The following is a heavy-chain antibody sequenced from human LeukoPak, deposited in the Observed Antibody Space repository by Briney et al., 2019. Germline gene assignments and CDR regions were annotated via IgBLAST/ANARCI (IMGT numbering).Heavy chain of an antibody. V-gene: IGHV3-74*01. D-gene: IGHD3-22*01. CDR3: ARAPSEIGGYYPEYYRH. J-gene: IGHJ1*01. Sequence: PGGSLRLPFAASGFTFSSYWMHWLRQAPGKGLVWVSRIKSYGSTYYSVSVMGRLTIYRHNTKNPLPLLTNSRRAEDTGVYYCARAPSEIGGYYPEYYRHWGQGALVSVSS. CDR2: IKSYGST. CDR1: GFTFSSYW.